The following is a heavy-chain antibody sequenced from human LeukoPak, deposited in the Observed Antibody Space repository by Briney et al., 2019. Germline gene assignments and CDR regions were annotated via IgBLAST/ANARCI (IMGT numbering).Heavy chain of an antibody. D-gene: IGHD3-16*01. V-gene: IGHV1-69*06. Sequence: SVKLSCKASGATFTNYAISWVRQAPGQGLEWMGGIIPIFATANYAQRFQGRFTITADKSTSTANMELSSLRSEDTALYYCASGLRLGELSLSMDYWGQGTLVTVSA. CDR3: ASGLRLGELSLSMDY. CDR1: GATFTNYA. J-gene: IGHJ4*02. CDR2: IIPIFATA.